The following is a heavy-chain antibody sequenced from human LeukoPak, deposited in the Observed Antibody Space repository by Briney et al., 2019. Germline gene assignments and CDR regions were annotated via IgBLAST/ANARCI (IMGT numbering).Heavy chain of an antibody. J-gene: IGHJ4*02. CDR2: INPRGGST. CDR1: GYTFTSYY. V-gene: IGHV1-46*01. Sequence: GASVKVSCKASGYTFTSYYMHWVRQAPGQGREWMGIINPRGGSTSYAQKFQGRVTMTRDTSTSTVYMELSSLRSEDTAAYYCARGSGRTMIVPQPFDYWGQGTLVSVSS. CDR3: ARGSGRTMIVPQPFDY. D-gene: IGHD3-22*01.